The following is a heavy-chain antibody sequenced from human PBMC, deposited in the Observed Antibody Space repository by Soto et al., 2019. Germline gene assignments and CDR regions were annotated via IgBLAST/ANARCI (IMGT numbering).Heavy chain of an antibody. J-gene: IGHJ4*02. V-gene: IGHV3-21*01. CDR3: ARFPGPGFLERETNNDY. CDR1: GFTFSSYS. Sequence: GGSLRLSCAASGFTFSSYSMNWVRQAPGKGLEWVSSISSSSSYIYYADSVKGRFTISRDNAKNSLYLQMNSLRAEDTAVYYCARFPGPGFLERETNNDYWGQGTLVTVSS. CDR2: ISSSSSYI. D-gene: IGHD3-3*01.